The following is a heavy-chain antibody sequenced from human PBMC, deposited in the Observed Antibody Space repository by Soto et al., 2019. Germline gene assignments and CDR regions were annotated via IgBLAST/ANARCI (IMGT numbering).Heavy chain of an antibody. CDR1: GFTFSSYG. CDR2: ISYDGSNK. CDR3: XXDQRVATPPGGVDYYYGMDV. V-gene: IGHV3-30*03. Sequence: SLRLSCAASGFTFSSYGMHWVRQAPGKGLEWVAVISYDGSNKYYADSVKGRFTISRDNSKNTLYLQMNSLRAEDTAVYYXXXDQRVATPPGGVDYYYGMDVWGQGTTVTVSS. J-gene: IGHJ6*02. D-gene: IGHD5-12*01.